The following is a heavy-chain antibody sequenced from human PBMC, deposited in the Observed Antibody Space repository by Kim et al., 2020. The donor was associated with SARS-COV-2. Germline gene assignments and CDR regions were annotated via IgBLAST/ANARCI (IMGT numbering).Heavy chain of an antibody. CDR2: ISYDGSNK. V-gene: IGHV3-30*03. CDR1: GFTFSSYG. Sequence: GGSLRLSCAASGFTFSSYGMHWVRQAPGKGLEWVAVISYDGSNKYYADSVKGRFTISRDNSKNTLYLQMNSLRAEDTAVYYCAADQPLLDYWGQGTLVTVSS. J-gene: IGHJ4*02. D-gene: IGHD1-26*01. CDR3: AADQPLLDY.